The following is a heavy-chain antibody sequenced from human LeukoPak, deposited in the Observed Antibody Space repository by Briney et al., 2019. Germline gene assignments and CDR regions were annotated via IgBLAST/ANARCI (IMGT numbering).Heavy chain of an antibody. CDR1: GYTFTSYY. D-gene: IGHD2-15*01. CDR2: IIPIFGTA. V-gene: IGHV1-69*06. Sequence: SVKVSCRASGYTFTSYYMHWVRQAPGQGLEWMGGIIPIFGTANYAQKFQGRVTITADKSTSTAYMELSSLRSEDTAVYYCARLEGRSGGIGDYWGQGTLVTVSS. CDR3: ARLEGRSGGIGDY. J-gene: IGHJ4*02.